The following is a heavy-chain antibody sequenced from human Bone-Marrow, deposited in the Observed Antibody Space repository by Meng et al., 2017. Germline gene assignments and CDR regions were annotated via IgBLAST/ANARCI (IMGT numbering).Heavy chain of an antibody. V-gene: IGHV3-30*04. J-gene: IGHJ5*02. D-gene: IGHD6-19*01. Sequence: GSLKISCAASGFTFSSYAMHWVRQAPGKGLEWVAVISYDGSNKYYADSVKGRFTISRDNSKNTLYLQMNSLRAEYTAVYYCARLNSSGFYSWFDPWGQGTLVTVSS. CDR1: GFTFSSYA. CDR2: ISYDGSNK. CDR3: ARLNSSGFYSWFDP.